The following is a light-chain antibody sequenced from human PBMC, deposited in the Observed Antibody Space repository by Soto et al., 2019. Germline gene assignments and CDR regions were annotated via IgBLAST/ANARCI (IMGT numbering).Light chain of an antibody. Sequence: EIVLTQSPGTLSLSPGERATLSCRTSQTVSSSYLAWYQQKPGQAPRLLIYAASYRATGIPDRFSGSGSGTDFTLTISRLEPEDVAVYYCQQYHTSPRTFGQGTKVEIK. CDR1: QTVSSSY. V-gene: IGKV3-20*01. CDR3: QQYHTSPRT. CDR2: AAS. J-gene: IGKJ2*01.